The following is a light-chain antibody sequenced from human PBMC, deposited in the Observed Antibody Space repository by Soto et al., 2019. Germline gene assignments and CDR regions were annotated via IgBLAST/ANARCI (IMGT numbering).Light chain of an antibody. CDR3: QQYENYWT. V-gene: IGKV1-5*01. J-gene: IGKJ1*01. CDR1: RGFGAW. CDR2: VAS. Sequence: QMPNPPPPLLPTQGAGLTIPSRAIRGFGAWLAWYQHKPGKAPKLLIYVASNLDSGVPSRFSGSGSGTEFSLTISNLQPDDCATYYCQQYENYWTFGQGTRVEIK.